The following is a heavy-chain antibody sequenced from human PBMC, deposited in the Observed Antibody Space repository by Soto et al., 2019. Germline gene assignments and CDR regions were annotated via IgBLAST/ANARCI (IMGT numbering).Heavy chain of an antibody. CDR1: GFTFSSYA. CDR2: ISGSGGST. Sequence: VGSLRLSCAASGFTFSSYAMSWVRQAPGKGLEWVSAISGSGGSTYYADSVKGRFTISRDNSKNTLYLQMNSLRAEDTAVYYCAKRSGELLDFDYWGQGTLVTVSS. J-gene: IGHJ4*02. D-gene: IGHD1-26*01. V-gene: IGHV3-23*01. CDR3: AKRSGELLDFDY.